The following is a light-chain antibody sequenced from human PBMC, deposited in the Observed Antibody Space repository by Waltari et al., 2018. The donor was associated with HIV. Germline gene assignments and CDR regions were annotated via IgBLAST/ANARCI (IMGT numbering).Light chain of an antibody. Sequence: EIVMTQSPATLSVSPGERATLSCRASQSVRSNLAWYQQKPGQAPRLLIYGASTRATGIPLRFSGSGSGTDFSLTISSLQSEDFAIYYCQQYNNWPPYTFGQGIKLEIK. CDR3: QQYNNWPPYT. J-gene: IGKJ2*01. CDR1: QSVRSN. CDR2: GAS. V-gene: IGKV3-15*01.